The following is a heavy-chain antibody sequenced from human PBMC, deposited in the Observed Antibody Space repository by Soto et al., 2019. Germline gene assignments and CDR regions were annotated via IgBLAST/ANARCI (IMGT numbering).Heavy chain of an antibody. D-gene: IGHD2-8*02. V-gene: IGHV4-4*02. J-gene: IGHJ4*02. Sequence: SETLSLTCAVSGGSFTSNNWWTWVRQPPGQGLEWIGEIYRTGSTNYNPSLQRRVTISLDKSENQFSLKVTSLTAADTAVYYCASRDPGTGVDYWGQGTLVTVSS. CDR2: IYRTGST. CDR1: GGSFTSNNW. CDR3: ASRDPGTGVDY.